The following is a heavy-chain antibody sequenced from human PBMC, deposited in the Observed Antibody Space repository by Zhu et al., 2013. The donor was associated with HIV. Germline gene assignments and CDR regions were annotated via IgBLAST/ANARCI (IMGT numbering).Heavy chain of an antibody. Sequence: EVQLLESGGGLVQPGGSLRLSCAASGFTFINYGMSWVRQAPGKGLEWVSTISGSGTSTFHADSVKGRFTISRDNSKKTLYLEMNSLSAEDTAVYYCAKARLPSRRYFFDYWGQGTLVTVSS. D-gene: IGHD5-12*01. J-gene: IGHJ4*02. CDR2: ISGSGTST. CDR1: GFTFINYG. CDR3: AKARLPSRRYFFDY. V-gene: IGHV3-23*01.